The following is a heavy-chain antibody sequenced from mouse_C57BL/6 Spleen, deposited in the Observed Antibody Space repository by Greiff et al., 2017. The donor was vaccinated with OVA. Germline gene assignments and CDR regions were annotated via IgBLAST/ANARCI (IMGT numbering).Heavy chain of an antibody. Sequence: DVQLVESGGGLVKPGGSLKLSCAASGFTFSSYAMSWVRQTPEKRLEWVATISDGGSYTYYPDNVKGRFTISRDNAKNNLYLQMSHLKSEDTAMYYCARDDYDRPFAYWGQGTLVTVSA. D-gene: IGHD2-4*01. CDR1: GFTFSSYA. J-gene: IGHJ3*01. CDR2: ISDGGSYT. V-gene: IGHV5-4*01. CDR3: ARDDYDRPFAY.